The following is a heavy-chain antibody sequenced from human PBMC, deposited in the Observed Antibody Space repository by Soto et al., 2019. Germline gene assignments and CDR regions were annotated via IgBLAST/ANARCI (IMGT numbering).Heavy chain of an antibody. Sequence: EVQLVESGGALIQPGGSLILSCAASGFTVSNNYISWVRQAPGKALEWVSLMYSGGSTHYANSVKGRFTISRDGSKNTVYLQMKSLRAEDTAVYYCTQLGAFDVWGQGTMVTVSS. CDR3: TQLGAFDV. CDR2: MYSGGST. J-gene: IGHJ3*01. D-gene: IGHD3-16*01. CDR1: GFTVSNNY. V-gene: IGHV3-53*01.